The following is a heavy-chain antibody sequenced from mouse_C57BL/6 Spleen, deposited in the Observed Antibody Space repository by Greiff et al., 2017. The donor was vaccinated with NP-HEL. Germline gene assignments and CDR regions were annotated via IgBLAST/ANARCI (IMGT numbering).Heavy chain of an antibody. J-gene: IGHJ2*01. Sequence: ESGPGLVKPSQSLSLTCSVTGYSITSGYYWNWIRQFPGNKLEWMGYISYDGSNNYNPSLKNRISITRDTSKNQLFLKLNSVTTEDTATYYCARGGFYGSSYDYFDYWGQGTTLTVSS. D-gene: IGHD1-1*01. CDR2: ISYDGSN. V-gene: IGHV3-6*01. CDR1: GYSITSGYY. CDR3: ARGGFYGSSYDYFDY.